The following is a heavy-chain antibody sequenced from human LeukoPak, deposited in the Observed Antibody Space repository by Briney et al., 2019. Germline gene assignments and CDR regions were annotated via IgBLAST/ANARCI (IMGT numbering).Heavy chain of an antibody. Sequence: PGGSLRLSCAASGFTFSSYAMSWVRQAPGKGLEWVSAISGSGGSTYYADSVKGRFTTSRDNSKNTLYLQMNSLRAEDTAVYYCAKGPPMYSSGWYEYYYYGMDVWGQGTTVTVSS. D-gene: IGHD6-19*01. CDR1: GFTFSSYA. J-gene: IGHJ6*02. CDR2: ISGSGGST. V-gene: IGHV3-23*01. CDR3: AKGPPMYSSGWYEYYYYGMDV.